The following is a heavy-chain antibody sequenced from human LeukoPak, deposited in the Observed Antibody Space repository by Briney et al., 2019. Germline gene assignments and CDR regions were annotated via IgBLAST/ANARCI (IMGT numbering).Heavy chain of an antibody. CDR3: AQDVSGEDFYGSGSYYNSRVYYYYYGTGV. Sequence: PGASLRLSCAASGFTFSSYAMSWVRQAPGKGLEWVSAISGSGGSTYYADSVKGRFTISRDNSKNTLYLQMNSLRAEDTAVYYCAQDVSGEDFYGSGSYYNSRVYYYYYGTGVWGTGTTVTVSS. CDR2: ISGSGGST. CDR1: GFTFSSYA. D-gene: IGHD3-10*01. J-gene: IGHJ6*04. V-gene: IGHV3-23*01.